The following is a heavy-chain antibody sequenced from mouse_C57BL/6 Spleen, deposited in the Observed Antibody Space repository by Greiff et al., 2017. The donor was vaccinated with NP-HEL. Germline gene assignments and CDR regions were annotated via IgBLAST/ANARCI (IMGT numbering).Heavy chain of an antibody. Sequence: EVMLVESGTVLARPGASVKMSCKTSGYTFTSYWMHWVKQRPGQGLEWIGAIYPGNSDTSYNQKFKGKVKLTAVTSASTVYMELSSLTNEDSAVYDCAGDDDGFADWGHGTLVTVSA. CDR3: AGDDDGFAD. V-gene: IGHV1-5*01. CDR2: IYPGNSDT. CDR1: GYTFTSYW. J-gene: IGHJ3*01. D-gene: IGHD2-4*01.